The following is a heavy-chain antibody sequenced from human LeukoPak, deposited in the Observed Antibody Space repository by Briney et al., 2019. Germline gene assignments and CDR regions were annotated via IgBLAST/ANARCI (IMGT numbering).Heavy chain of an antibody. D-gene: IGHD6-19*01. CDR2: ISGSSGET. J-gene: IGHJ4*02. V-gene: IGHV1-18*01. Sequence: ASVKVSCKTSGFSFPSFGISWVRQAPGQGLEWMGWISGSSGETNSAQKFQGRITLTTDTSTRTAYMELRSLRSDDTAVYYRARVLAGHPGYWGQGTLATVSS. CDR1: GFSFPSFG. CDR3: ARVLAGHPGY.